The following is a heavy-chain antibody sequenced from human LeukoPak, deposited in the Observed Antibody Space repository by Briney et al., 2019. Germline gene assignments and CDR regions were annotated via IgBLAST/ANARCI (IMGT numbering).Heavy chain of an antibody. CDR2: ISAYNGNT. CDR1: GYTFTSYG. D-gene: IGHD2-2*01. Sequence: ASVKVSCKASGYTFTSYGISWVRQAPGQGLEWMGWISAYNGNTNYAQKLQGRVTMTTDTSTSTAYMELRSLRSDDTAVYYCARVERDEVPAVMGYWGQGTLVTVSS. V-gene: IGHV1-18*01. CDR3: ARVERDEVPAVMGY. J-gene: IGHJ4*02.